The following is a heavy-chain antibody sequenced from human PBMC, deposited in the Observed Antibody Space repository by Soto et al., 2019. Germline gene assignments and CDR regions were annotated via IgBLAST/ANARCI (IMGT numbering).Heavy chain of an antibody. J-gene: IGHJ5*02. Sequence: SETLSLTCTVSGASISSNSHYWGWIRQPPGKGLEWIGTIYYSGSSYYNPSLKSRVTISVDTSKNQFSLKLSSVTAADTAVYYCARIVDPWGQGTLVTVSS. CDR3: ARIVDP. CDR1: GASISSNSHY. V-gene: IGHV4-39*01. CDR2: IYYSGSS.